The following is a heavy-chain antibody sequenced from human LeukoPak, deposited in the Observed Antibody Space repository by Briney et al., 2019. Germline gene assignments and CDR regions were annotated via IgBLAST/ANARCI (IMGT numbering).Heavy chain of an antibody. CDR2: INPSGGNT. V-gene: IGHV1-46*01. CDR1: GYIFTSFY. J-gene: IGHJ6*02. CDR3: ASRSYGMDV. Sequence: ASVTVSCKASGYIFTSFYMHWVRQAPGQGLEWMGIINPSGGNTGYAQKFQGRVTMTRDTSTSTVYMELSSLRSEDTAVYYCASRSYGMDVWGQGTTVTVSS.